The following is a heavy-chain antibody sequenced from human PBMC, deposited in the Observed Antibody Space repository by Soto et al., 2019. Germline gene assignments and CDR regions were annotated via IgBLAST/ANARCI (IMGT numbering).Heavy chain of an antibody. CDR3: ASDPYYYASGF. CDR2: TRNKANSYTT. Sequence: GSLRLSCAASGFTFSDHYMDWVRQAPGKGLEWVGRTRNKANSYTTEYAASVKGRFTISRDDSKNSVYLQMNSLRAEDTAVYYCASDPYYYASGFWGQGTLVTVPS. J-gene: IGHJ4*02. CDR1: GFTFSDHY. D-gene: IGHD3-10*01. V-gene: IGHV3-72*01.